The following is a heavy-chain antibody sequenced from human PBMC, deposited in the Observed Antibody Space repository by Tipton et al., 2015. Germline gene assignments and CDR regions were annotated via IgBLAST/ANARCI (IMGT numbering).Heavy chain of an antibody. V-gene: IGHV4-61*01. Sequence: TLSLTCTVSGGSVSSGTYYWSWIRQPPGKGLEWIGYIYYSGSTNYNPSLKSRVTISVDTSKTQFSLKMSFVTASDTAVYYCARARGRHGGLFDSWGQGILVTVSS. CDR1: GGSVSSGTYY. D-gene: IGHD4-23*01. J-gene: IGHJ4*02. CDR2: IYYSGST. CDR3: ARARGRHGGLFDS.